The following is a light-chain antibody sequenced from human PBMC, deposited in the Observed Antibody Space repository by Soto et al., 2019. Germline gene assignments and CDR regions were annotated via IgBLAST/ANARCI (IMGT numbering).Light chain of an antibody. CDR3: HKYGNLVIT. CDR2: DVS. J-gene: IGKJ5*01. Sequence: EFVLTQSPGTLSLSPGERATLSCRASQSIVGTNLAWYQQKPGQAPRLLIYDVSSRPTGIPDRFSGSGSGTDFTLTISRLEPEDFAIYYCHKYGNLVITFGQGTRLEMK. V-gene: IGKV3-20*01. CDR1: QSIVGTN.